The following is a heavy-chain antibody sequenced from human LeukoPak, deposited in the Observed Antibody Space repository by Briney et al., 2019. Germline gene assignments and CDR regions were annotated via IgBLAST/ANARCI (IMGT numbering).Heavy chain of an antibody. CDR2: ISSSGSTI. CDR1: GFTFSSYE. J-gene: IGHJ4*02. CDR3: ARDSFDWLLSFHFDY. Sequence: GSLRLSCAASGFTFSSYEMNWVRQAPGKGLEWVSYISSSGSTIYYADSVKGRFTISRDNAKNSLNLQMNSLRAEDTAVYYCARDSFDWLLSFHFDYWGQGTLVTVSS. D-gene: IGHD3-9*01. V-gene: IGHV3-48*03.